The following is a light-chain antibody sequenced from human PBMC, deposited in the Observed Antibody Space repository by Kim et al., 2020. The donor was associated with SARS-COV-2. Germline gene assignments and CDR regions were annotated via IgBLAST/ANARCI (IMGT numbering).Light chain of an antibody. J-gene: IGKJ2*01. CDR1: QSLSRSY. CDR3: QQFANSLNT. Sequence: LSPGQSATLSCRASQSLSRSYLAWYQQKPGQAPRLLIYGASSRATGIPDRFSGSGSGTDFTLTINRLEPEDFAVYYCQQFANSLNTFGQGTKLEI. V-gene: IGKV3-20*01. CDR2: GAS.